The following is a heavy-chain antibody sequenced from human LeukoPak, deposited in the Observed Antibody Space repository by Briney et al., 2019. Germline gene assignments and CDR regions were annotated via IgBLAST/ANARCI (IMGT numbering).Heavy chain of an antibody. CDR1: GDSISSGGYY. CDR3: ARRSPEEYFQY. V-gene: IGHV4-31*03. J-gene: IGHJ1*01. CDR2: FHYTGNT. Sequence: SQTLSLTCSVSGDSISSGGYYWSCIRQHPGEGLEWIGYFHYTGNTYYNLSLKSRVTISVDTSKNQFSLKLSSVTAADTAVYYCARRSPEEYFQYWGQGTLVTVSS. D-gene: IGHD1-14*01.